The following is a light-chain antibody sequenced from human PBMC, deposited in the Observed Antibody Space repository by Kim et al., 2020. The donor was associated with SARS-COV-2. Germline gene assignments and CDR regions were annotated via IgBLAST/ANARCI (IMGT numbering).Light chain of an antibody. Sequence: DIQMTQSPSTLSASVGDRVTITCRASQTISTWLAWYQQKPGKAPNLLIYLASILETGVPSRFIGSGSGTEFTLTIDSLQPDDFATYFCQHYSRFPYTFGQGTKLEI. CDR3: QHYSRFPYT. J-gene: IGKJ2*01. CDR2: LAS. CDR1: QTISTW. V-gene: IGKV1-5*03.